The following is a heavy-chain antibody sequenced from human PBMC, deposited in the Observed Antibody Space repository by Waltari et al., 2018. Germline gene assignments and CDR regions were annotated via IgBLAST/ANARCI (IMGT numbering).Heavy chain of an antibody. D-gene: IGHD1-1*01. J-gene: IGHJ4*03. CDR2: VRIGTRSNK. Sequence: DVLLVESGGGLVKPGGSLRLSCVGSGFSFSGYAMNWVRQAPGQGLGWVASVRIGTRSNKYYADSVKGRFTISRDDGKDSVYLQMNSLRVEDTAIYFCARERAWTGGFDFWGHGTPVTVSS. V-gene: IGHV3-21*01. CDR3: ARERAWTGGFDF. CDR1: GFSFSGYA.